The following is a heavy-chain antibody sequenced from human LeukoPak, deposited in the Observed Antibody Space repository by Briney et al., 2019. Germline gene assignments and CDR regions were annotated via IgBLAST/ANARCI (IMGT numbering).Heavy chain of an antibody. Sequence: GASVKVSCKASGYTFTSYYMHWVRQAPGQGLEWMGIINPSGGSTSYARKFQGRVTMTRDTSTSTVYMELSSLRSEDTAAYYCARDSEPVEMATGMAFDIWGQGSMVTVSS. J-gene: IGHJ3*02. CDR1: GYTFTSYY. CDR2: INPSGGST. CDR3: ARDSEPVEMATGMAFDI. V-gene: IGHV1-46*01. D-gene: IGHD5-24*01.